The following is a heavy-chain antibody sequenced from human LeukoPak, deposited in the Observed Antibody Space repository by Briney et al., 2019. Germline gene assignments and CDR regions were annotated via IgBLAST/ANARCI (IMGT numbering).Heavy chain of an antibody. CDR2: IYPGDSDT. V-gene: IGHV5-51*01. CDR3: ARRGNCIGDICGYFDY. J-gene: IGHJ4*02. Sequence: GESLKISCKGSGYRFTTYWIAWVRQMPGKGLEWMGIIYPGDSDTRYSPSFQGQVTISGDKSISTAYLQWSSLKASDTAMYFCARRGNCIGDICGYFDYWGQGTLVTVSS. CDR1: GYRFTTYW. D-gene: IGHD2-15*01.